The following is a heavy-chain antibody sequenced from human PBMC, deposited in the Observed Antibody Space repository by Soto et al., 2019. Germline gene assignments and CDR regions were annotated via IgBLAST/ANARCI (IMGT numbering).Heavy chain of an antibody. CDR1: GFTFSNYP. CDR2: ISSDGRST. J-gene: IGHJ4*02. CDR3: GRVGNGEGYY. D-gene: IGHD2-8*01. V-gene: IGHV3-74*01. Sequence: EVQLVESGGDLVQPGGSLRLSRAASGFTFSNYPMYWVRQTPGKGLVWVSRISSDGRSTIYADSVKGRFTISRDNARNTLYLQMNTLRAEDTAVYYCGRVGNGEGYYWGQGTLVTVSS.